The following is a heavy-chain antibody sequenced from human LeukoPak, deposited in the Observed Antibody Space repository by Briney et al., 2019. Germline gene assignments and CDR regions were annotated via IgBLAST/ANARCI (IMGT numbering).Heavy chain of an antibody. CDR3: ARDHLPRRGPYSYGYYWFDP. J-gene: IGHJ5*02. CDR1: GFTFSSYA. CDR2: ISYDGSNK. Sequence: GGSLRLSCAASGFTFSSYAMHWVRQAPGKGLEWVAVISYDGSNKYYADSVKGRFTISRDSSKNTLYPQMNSLRAEDTAVYYCARDHLPRRGPYSYGYYWFDPWGQGTLVTVSS. V-gene: IGHV3-30-3*01. D-gene: IGHD5-18*01.